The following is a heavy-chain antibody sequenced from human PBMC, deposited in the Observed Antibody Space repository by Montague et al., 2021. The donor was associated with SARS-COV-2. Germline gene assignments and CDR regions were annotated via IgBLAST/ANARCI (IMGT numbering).Heavy chain of an antibody. CDR1: DGSISSYY. CDR3: ARHALNEYSSAWAFGFDY. J-gene: IGHJ4*02. V-gene: IGHV4-59*08. Sequence: SETLSLTCTVSDGSISSYYWSRIRQPPGKGLEWIGYIYYSGSTNYNPSLKSRVTISVDTSKNQLSLKLSSVTAADTAVYYCARHALNEYSSAWAFGFDYWGQGTLVTVSS. CDR2: IYYSGST. D-gene: IGHD6-6*01.